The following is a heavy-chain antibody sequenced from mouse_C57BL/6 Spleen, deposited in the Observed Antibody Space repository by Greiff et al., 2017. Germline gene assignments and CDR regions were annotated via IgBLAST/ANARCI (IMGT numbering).Heavy chain of an antibody. J-gene: IGHJ1*03. CDR1: GYTFTDCY. V-gene: IGHV1-19*01. Sequence: EVQLQQSGPVLVKPAASVKMSCTASGYTFTDCYLNCVQQSHGKSLEWIGVINPYNGGTSYNPKFKGKGTLTVDKSSSTAYMGLNSLTSEDSAVYYCARQYGTGYFDVWGTGTTVTVSS. CDR2: INPYNGGT. D-gene: IGHD1-1*01. CDR3: ARQYGTGYFDV.